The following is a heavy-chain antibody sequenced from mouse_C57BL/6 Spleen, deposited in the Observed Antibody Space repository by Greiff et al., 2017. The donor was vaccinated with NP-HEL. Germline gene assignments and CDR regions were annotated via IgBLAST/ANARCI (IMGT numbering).Heavy chain of an antibody. J-gene: IGHJ4*01. Sequence: VQLQQSGAELVRPGASVKLSCTASGFNIKDAYMHWVKQRPEQGLEWIGWIDPENGDTEYASKFQGKATITADTSSNTAYLQLSSLTSEDTAVYYWTAAAYDGRAMDYWGQGTSVTVSS. D-gene: IGHD2-12*01. CDR2: IDPENGDT. V-gene: IGHV14-4*01. CDR1: GFNIKDAY. CDR3: TAAAYDGRAMDY.